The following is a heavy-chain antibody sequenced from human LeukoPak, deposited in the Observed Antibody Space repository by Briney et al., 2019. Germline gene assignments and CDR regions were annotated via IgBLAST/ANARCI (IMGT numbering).Heavy chain of an antibody. J-gene: IGHJ6*04. CDR1: GFTFSNYA. CDR2: IKQDGIEK. D-gene: IGHD2-21*02. CDR3: ARALGVTPPYYFSYGMDV. V-gene: IGHV3-7*03. Sequence: GGSLRLSCAASGFTFSNYAMTWVRQAPGKGLEWVANIKQDGIEKYYVDSVKGRFTISRDNAENSMYLQMNSLRAEDTAVYFCARALGVTPPYYFSYGMDVWGKGATVTVSS.